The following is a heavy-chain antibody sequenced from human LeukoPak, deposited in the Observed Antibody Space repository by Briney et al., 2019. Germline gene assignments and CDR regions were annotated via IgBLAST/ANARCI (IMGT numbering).Heavy chain of an antibody. CDR2: IKGDGIST. CDR3: AKDHYWSIDY. D-gene: IGHD3-3*01. V-gene: IGHV3-74*01. Sequence: GGSLRLSCAASGFDFSSNWMHWVRHAPGQGLVWVSRIKGDGISTNYADSVKGRFTISRDIAKITLYLQMNSLRAEDTGVHYCAKDHYWSIDYWGRGTLVTVSS. J-gene: IGHJ4*02. CDR1: GFDFSSNW.